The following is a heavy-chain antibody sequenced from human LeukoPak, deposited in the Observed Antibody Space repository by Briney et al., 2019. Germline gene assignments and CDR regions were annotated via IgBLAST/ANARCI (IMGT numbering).Heavy chain of an antibody. CDR1: GFSLSTTGMC. D-gene: IGHD4-17*01. CDR2: IDWDDDK. Sequence: ESGPALVKPTQTLTLTCTFSGFSLSTTGMCVSWIRQPPGKALEWLARIDWDDDKYYTTSLKTRLTISKDTSKNQVVLTMTNMDPVDTATYYCARIRTTVTHDAFDIWGQGTMVTVSS. CDR3: ARIRTTVTHDAFDI. V-gene: IGHV2-70*11. J-gene: IGHJ3*02.